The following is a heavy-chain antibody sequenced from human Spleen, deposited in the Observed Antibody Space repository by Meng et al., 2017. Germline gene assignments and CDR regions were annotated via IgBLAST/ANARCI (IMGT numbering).Heavy chain of an antibody. CDR1: GYTFPDYL. CDR3: ARDEDISAAGKLFGDY. D-gene: IGHD6-13*01. CDR2: INPKSGDT. V-gene: IGHV1-2*06. J-gene: IGHJ4*02. Sequence: QGQLVQSGAEVKTPGASVKVSCKASGYTFPDYLLHWVRRAPGQGLEWMGRINPKSGDTHYAQRFQGRVTMTGDTSISTAYMELSGLRSDDTAMYYCARDEDISAAGKLFGDYWGQGTLVTVSS.